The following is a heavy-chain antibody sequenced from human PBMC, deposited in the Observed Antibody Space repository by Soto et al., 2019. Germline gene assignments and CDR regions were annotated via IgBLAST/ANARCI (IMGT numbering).Heavy chain of an antibody. D-gene: IGHD4-17*01. J-gene: IGHJ4*02. CDR2: INSDGSTT. CDR3: ASVDYGAYYFDY. CDR1: GFIFSSYW. V-gene: IGHV3-74*01. Sequence: EVQQVESGGGLVQPGGSLRLSCAASGFIFSSYWMHWVRQAPGKGLVWVSRINSDGSTTSYADSVKGRFTISRDNAKNTLYLQMNSLRAEDTAVYYFASVDYGAYYFDYWGQGTLVNVSA.